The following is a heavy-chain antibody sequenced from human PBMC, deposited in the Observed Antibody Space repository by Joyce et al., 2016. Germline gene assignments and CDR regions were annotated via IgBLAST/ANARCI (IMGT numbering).Heavy chain of an antibody. CDR2: MSGSGVST. D-gene: IGHD3-3*01. V-gene: IGHV3-23*01. Sequence: EVQLLESGGGLVQPGGSLRLSCAASGFTFSSYAMSWVRQAPGKGWEWVSTMSGSGVSTYYADSVKGRFTISRDNSENSLYLHMNSLRAEDTAVYYCATWAPTNYDFWSGYSYYFDNWGQGTLVTVSS. J-gene: IGHJ4*02. CDR3: ATWAPTNYDFWSGYSYYFDN. CDR1: GFTFSSYA.